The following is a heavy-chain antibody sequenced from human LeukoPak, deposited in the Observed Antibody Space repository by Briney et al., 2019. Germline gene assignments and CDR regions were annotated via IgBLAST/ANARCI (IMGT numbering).Heavy chain of an antibody. CDR2: IIPILGIA. CDR3: ASKERPAAMQDYSIYYYYYYMDV. Sequence: SVKVSCKASGGTFSSYTISWVRQAPGQGLEWMGRIIPILGIANYAQKFQGRVTITADKSTSTAYMELSSLRSEDTAVYYCASKERPAAMQDYSIYYYYYYMDVWGKGTTVTVSS. D-gene: IGHD2-2*01. J-gene: IGHJ6*03. CDR1: GGTFSSYT. V-gene: IGHV1-69*02.